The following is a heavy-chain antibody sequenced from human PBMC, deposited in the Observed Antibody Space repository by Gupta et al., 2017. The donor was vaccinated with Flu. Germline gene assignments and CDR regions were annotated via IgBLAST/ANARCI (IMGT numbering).Heavy chain of an antibody. V-gene: IGHV3-74*01. J-gene: IGHJ4*02. Sequence: EVQLVESGGGLVQPGGSLRLSCAASGFTFSSYWMHWVRQDPGKGLVCVSRINPDGSYTNYADSVKGRVTISRDNAKNTLYLQMNSLRAEDTAVYYCVRGTSDWIGVDYWGQGTLVTVSS. CDR2: INPDGSYT. CDR3: VRGTSDWIGVDY. D-gene: IGHD6-19*01. CDR1: GFTFSSYW.